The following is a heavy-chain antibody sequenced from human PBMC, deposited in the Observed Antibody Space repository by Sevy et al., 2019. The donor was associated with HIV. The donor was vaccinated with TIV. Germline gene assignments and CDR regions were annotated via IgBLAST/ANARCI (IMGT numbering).Heavy chain of an antibody. Sequence: GGSLRLSCAASGFTFSSYDMHWVRQATGKGLEWVSAIGTAGDTYYPGSVKGRFTISRENAKNSLYLQMNSLRAGDTAVYYCARDRRGLLLRRHYYYYGMDVWGQGTTVTVSS. CDR3: ARDRRGLLLRRHYYYYGMDV. CDR1: GFTFSSYD. D-gene: IGHD4-17*01. J-gene: IGHJ6*02. V-gene: IGHV3-13*01. CDR2: IGTAGDT.